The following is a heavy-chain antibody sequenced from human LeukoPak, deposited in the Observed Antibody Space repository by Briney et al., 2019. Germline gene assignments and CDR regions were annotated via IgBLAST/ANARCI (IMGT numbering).Heavy chain of an antibody. CDR2: IYYSGST. J-gene: IGHJ4*02. D-gene: IGHD3-10*01. CDR3: ARSYGSGSYYDY. Sequence: SGTLSLTCTVSGGSISPFYWSWIRQPPGKGLEWIAYIYYSGSTRYNPSLKSRVAISVNTSNNQVSLKLSSVTAADTAVYYCARSYGSGSYYDYWGQGTLVTVSS. V-gene: IGHV4-59*08. CDR1: GGSISPFY.